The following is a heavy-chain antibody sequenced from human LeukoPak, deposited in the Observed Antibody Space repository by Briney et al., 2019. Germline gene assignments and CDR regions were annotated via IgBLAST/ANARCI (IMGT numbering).Heavy chain of an antibody. Sequence: GGSLRLSCAGSGFSFSTYWMHWVRQAPGKGLVWVSRINSDGSSTSYADSVKGRFTISRDNAKNTLYLQMNSLRAEDTAVYYCARGYCSSTSCYSADWGQGTLVTVSS. J-gene: IGHJ4*02. D-gene: IGHD2-2*01. V-gene: IGHV3-74*01. CDR1: GFSFSTYW. CDR3: ARGYCSSTSCYSAD. CDR2: INSDGSST.